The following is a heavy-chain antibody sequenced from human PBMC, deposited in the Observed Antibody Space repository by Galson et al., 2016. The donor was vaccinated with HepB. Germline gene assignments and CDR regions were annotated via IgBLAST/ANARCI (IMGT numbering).Heavy chain of an antibody. J-gene: IGHJ4*02. V-gene: IGHV4-39*01. Sequence: ETLSLTCTVSGGSISSGRYCWGWIRQPPGEGLEWITTISYNWNTFYNPSLKGRGTISAVTSKNQFSLKLTSVTAADTVVYFCARLGGNSDTVDSWGQGTLVTVSS. CDR2: ISYNWNT. CDR3: ARLGGNSDTVDS. CDR1: GGSISSGRYC. D-gene: IGHD4-23*01.